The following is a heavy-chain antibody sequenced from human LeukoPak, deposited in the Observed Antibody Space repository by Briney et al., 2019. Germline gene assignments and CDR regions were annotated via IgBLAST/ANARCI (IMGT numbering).Heavy chain of an antibody. V-gene: IGHV3-21*01. D-gene: IGHD2-2*01. CDR2: ISSSSSYI. J-gene: IGHJ6*03. Sequence: PGGSLRLSCAASGFTFSSYSMNWVRQAPGKGLEWVSSISSSSSYIYYADSVKGRFTISRDNAKNSLYLQMNSLRAEDTAVYYCARDLRGVVPASISYYYYMDVWGKGTTVTVSS. CDR3: ARDLRGVVPASISYYYYMDV. CDR1: GFTFSSYS.